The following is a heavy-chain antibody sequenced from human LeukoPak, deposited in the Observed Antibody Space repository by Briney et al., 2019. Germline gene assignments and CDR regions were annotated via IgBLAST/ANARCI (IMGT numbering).Heavy chain of an antibody. D-gene: IGHD6-6*01. CDR3: ASFYSSSPYFDY. CDR1: GGSFSAHY. J-gene: IGHJ4*02. CDR2: INHSGSS. Sequence: SETLSLTCAVYGGSFSAHYWSWIRQPPGKGLEWIGEINHSGSSNYNPSLKSRVTISVDTSKNQFSLELSSVTAADTAAYYCASFYSSSPYFDYWGQGTLVTVSS. V-gene: IGHV4-34*01.